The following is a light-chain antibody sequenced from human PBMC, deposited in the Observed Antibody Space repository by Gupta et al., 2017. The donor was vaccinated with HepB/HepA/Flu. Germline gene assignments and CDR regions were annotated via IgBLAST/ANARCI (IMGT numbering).Light chain of an antibody. CDR2: GAS. J-gene: IGKJ3*01. Sequence: IVLTQSPRTLTLSPGVRATLSRRASQTVSSTYLAWYQQNTGQAPRLLIYGASTRATGIPDRFSGSGSGTDFTLTISRLEPEDFAVYYCQQFSRSSGFTFGHGTKVEIK. CDR3: QQFSRSSGFT. V-gene: IGKV3-20*01. CDR1: QTVSSTY.